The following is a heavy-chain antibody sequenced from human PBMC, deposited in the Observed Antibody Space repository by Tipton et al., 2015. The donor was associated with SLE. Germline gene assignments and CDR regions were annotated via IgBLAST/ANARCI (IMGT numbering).Heavy chain of an antibody. J-gene: IGHJ4*02. CDR3: AVNVVVKVQIDY. V-gene: IGHV4-38-2*01. D-gene: IGHD2-21*01. CDR1: GGSFSGYY. Sequence: GLVKPSETLSLTCVVHGGSFSGYYWGWIRQPPGKGLEWIGSFYHSGSTYYNPSLKSRVTISVDTSKNQFSLKLSSVTAADTAVYYCAVNVVVKVQIDYWGQGALVTVSS. CDR2: FYHSGST.